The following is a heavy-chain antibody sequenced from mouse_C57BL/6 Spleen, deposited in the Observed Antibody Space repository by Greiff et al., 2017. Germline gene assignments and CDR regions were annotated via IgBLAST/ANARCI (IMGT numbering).Heavy chain of an antibody. J-gene: IGHJ3*01. CDR1: GYTFTDYN. V-gene: IGHV1-18*01. Sequence: EVQLQQSGPELVKPGASVKIPCKASGYTFTDYNMDWVKQSHGKSLEWIGDINPNNGGTIYNQKFKGKATLTVDKSSSTAYMELRSLTSEDTAVYYCARKDDYRFAYWGQGTLVTVSA. D-gene: IGHD2-4*01. CDR2: INPNNGGT. CDR3: ARKDDYRFAY.